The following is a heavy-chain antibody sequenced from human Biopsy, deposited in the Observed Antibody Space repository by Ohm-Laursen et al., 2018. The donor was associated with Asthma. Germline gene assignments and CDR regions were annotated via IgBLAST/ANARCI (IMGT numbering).Heavy chain of an antibody. V-gene: IGHV1-3*01. D-gene: IGHD3-9*01. CDR1: GYTFIHFA. Sequence: SVTVSCKASGYTFIHFAIHWVRQAPGQRLEWMGWINAGDGNTKYSQKFQGRVTITRDTSASTAYMDLRSLRSEDTAMYYCARTYYDFLTGQVNDAFALWGQGTMVTVSS. J-gene: IGHJ3*01. CDR2: INAGDGNT. CDR3: ARTYYDFLTGQVNDAFAL.